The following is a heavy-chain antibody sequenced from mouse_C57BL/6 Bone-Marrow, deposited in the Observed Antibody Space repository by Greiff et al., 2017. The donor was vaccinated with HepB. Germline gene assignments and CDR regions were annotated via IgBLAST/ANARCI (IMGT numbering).Heavy chain of an antibody. CDR1: GFTFSSYA. Sequence: EVKVVESGGGLVKPGGSLKLSCAASGFTFSSYAMSWVRQTPEKRLEWVATISDGGSYTYYPDNVKGRFTISRDNAKNNLYLQMSHLKSEDTAMYYCARDRKDDPAWFAYWGQGTLVTVSA. V-gene: IGHV5-4*01. CDR3: ARDRKDDPAWFAY. J-gene: IGHJ3*01. CDR2: ISDGGSYT.